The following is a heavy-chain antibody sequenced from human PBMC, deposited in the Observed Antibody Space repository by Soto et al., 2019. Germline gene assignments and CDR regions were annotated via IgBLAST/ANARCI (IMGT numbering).Heavy chain of an antibody. J-gene: IGHJ5*01. D-gene: IGHD3-22*01. CDR2: VSNDGIRK. Sequence: QVQLVESGGGVVQPGRSLRLTCAASGFIFSGSGMHWVRQAPGKGLEWVALVSNDGIRKYYGDSVKGRFTISRDNAENTLYQQMNSLRSEDTAVYYCARCVGGSMYDNSGKYDSCGQGTLVTVSS. CDR3: ARCVGGSMYDNSGKYDS. CDR1: GFIFSGSG. V-gene: IGHV3-30*03.